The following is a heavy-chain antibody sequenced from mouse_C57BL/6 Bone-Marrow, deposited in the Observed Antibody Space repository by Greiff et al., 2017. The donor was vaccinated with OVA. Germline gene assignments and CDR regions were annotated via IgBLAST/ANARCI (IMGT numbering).Heavy chain of an antibody. J-gene: IGHJ1*03. Sequence: VQLQQPGAELVRPGTSVKLSCKASGYTFTSYWMHWVKQRPGQGLEWIGVIDPSDSYTNYNQKFKGKATLTVDTSSSTAYMQLSSLTSEDSAVYYCARGAIYYYGSSYSNWYFDVWGTGTTVTVSS. CDR2: IDPSDSYT. V-gene: IGHV1-59*01. D-gene: IGHD1-1*01. CDR3: ARGAIYYYGSSYSNWYFDV. CDR1: GYTFTSYW.